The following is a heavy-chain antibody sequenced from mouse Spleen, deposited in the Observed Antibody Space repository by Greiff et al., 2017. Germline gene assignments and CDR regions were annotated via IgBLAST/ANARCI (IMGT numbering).Heavy chain of an antibody. V-gene: IGHV1-53*01. D-gene: IGHD1-1*01. CDR2: INPSNGGT. J-gene: IGHJ4*01. CDR1: GYTFTSYW. CDR3: AREGENLLLRWGYAMDY. Sequence: QVHVKQPGTELVKPGASVKLSCKASGYTFTSYWMHWVKQRPGQGLEWIGNINPSNGGTNYNEKFKSKATLTVDKSSSTAYMQLSSLTSEDSAVYYCAREGENLLLRWGYAMDYWGQGTSVTVSS.